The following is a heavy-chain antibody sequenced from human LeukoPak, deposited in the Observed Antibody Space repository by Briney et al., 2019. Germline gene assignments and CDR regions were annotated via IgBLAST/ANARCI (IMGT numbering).Heavy chain of an antibody. CDR2: ISSSSSYI. D-gene: IGHD2-2*02. J-gene: IGHJ6*03. CDR3: ARGGEEYQLLYNYYYYYMDV. CDR1: GFTFSNYS. V-gene: IGHV3-21*01. Sequence: TGGSLRLSCAASGFTFSNYSMNWVRQAPGKGLEWVSSISSSSSYIYYADSVKGRFTISRDNAKNSLYLQMNSLRAEDTAVYYCARGGEEYQLLYNYYYYYMDVWGKGTTVTVSS.